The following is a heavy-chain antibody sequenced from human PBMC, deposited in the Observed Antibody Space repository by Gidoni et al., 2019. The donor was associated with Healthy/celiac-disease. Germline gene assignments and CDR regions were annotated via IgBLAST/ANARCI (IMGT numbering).Heavy chain of an antibody. J-gene: IGHJ4*02. CDR3: ARDLGRTSGFDY. CDR2: IIPILGIA. Sequence: QVQLVQSGAEVKKPGSSVKVSCKASGGTFSSYTISWVRQAPGQGLEWMGRIIPILGIANYAQKFQGRVTITADKSTSTAYMELSSLRSEDTAVYYCARDLGRTSGFDYWGQGTLVTVSS. V-gene: IGHV1-69*08. D-gene: IGHD3-3*01. CDR1: GGTFSSYT.